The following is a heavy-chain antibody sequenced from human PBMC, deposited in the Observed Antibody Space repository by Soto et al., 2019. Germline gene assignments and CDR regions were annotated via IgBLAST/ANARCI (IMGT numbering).Heavy chain of an antibody. Sequence: PLRLSCAASGFTFSSYGMHWVRQAPGKGLEWVAVISYDGSHKYYADSVKRRFTISRDNSKXTLYLQMNSLRAEDTAVYYCAKDDYSGSYWDYWGQGAMVTVSS. CDR3: AKDDYSGSYWDY. D-gene: IGHD1-26*01. V-gene: IGHV3-30*18. CDR2: ISYDGSHK. J-gene: IGHJ4*02. CDR1: GFTFSSYG.